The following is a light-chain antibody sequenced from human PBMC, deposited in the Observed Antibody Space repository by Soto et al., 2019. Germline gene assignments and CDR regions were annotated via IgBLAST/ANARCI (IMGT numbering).Light chain of an antibody. Sequence: EIVLTQSPGTLSLSPGERATLSCRASQNIASTYLAWYQQTPGQAPRLLVYGASSRAAGIPDRFSGSGSGTDFTLTISRLEPEDFAVFYCQYYGTSPITFGQGTRLEIK. CDR2: GAS. V-gene: IGKV3-20*01. CDR3: QYYGTSPIT. CDR1: QNIASTY. J-gene: IGKJ5*01.